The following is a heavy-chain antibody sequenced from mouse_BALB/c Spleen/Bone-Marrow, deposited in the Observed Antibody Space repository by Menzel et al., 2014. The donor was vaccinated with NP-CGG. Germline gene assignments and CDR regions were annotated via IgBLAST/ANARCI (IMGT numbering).Heavy chain of an antibody. Sequence: VQLVESGAELVKPGASVKLSCKASGYTFTNYDINWVRQRPEQGLEWIGWIFPGNGSTNYNEKSKGKATLTTDKSSSTAYMQLSRLTSEDSAVYFCARSNSISTATDYWGQGTTLTVSS. CDR3: ARSNSISTATDY. V-gene: IGHV1-77*01. CDR1: GYTFTNYD. D-gene: IGHD1-2*01. CDR2: IFPGNGST. J-gene: IGHJ2*01.